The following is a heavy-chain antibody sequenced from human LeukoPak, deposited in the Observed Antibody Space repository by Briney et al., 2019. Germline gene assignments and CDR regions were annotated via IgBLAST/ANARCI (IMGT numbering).Heavy chain of an antibody. Sequence: SETLSLTCILSGGSISTYYWSWVRQPPGKGLEWIGYIYYTGSTDYNPSLKSRVTMSVDTSKNQFSLKLSSVTGADTAVYYCARWQVWIHPFDYWGQGTLVTVSS. J-gene: IGHJ4*02. CDR1: GGSISTYY. CDR2: IYYTGST. D-gene: IGHD6-19*01. CDR3: ARWQVWIHPFDY. V-gene: IGHV4-59*01.